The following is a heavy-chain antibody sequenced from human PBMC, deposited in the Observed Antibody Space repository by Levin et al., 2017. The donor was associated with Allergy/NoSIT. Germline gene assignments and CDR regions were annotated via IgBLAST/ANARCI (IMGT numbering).Heavy chain of an antibody. J-gene: IGHJ4*02. Sequence: GGSLRLSCAASGFTFDDYAMHWVRQAPGKGLEWVSGISWNSGSIGYADSVKGRFTISRDNAKNSLYLQMNSLRAEDTALYYCAKGDSYVFLGAKSLGYWGQGTLVTVSS. CDR2: ISWNSGSI. V-gene: IGHV3-9*01. CDR3: AKGDSYVFLGAKSLGY. CDR1: GFTFDDYA. D-gene: IGHD5-18*01.